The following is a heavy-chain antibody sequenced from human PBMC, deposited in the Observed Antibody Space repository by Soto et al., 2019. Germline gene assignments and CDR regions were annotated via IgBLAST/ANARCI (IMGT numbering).Heavy chain of an antibody. V-gene: IGHV1-18*01. CDR3: ARDVGYCSSSTCLIDH. J-gene: IGHJ4*02. CDR2: ISTFNGET. Sequence: ASVKVSCKASGYTFNTYGISWVRQAPGQGREWMGWISTFNGETRYAQKFQARVTVTTDTSTTTGYMELRSLRSDDTAVYYCARDVGYCSSSTCLIDHWGQGTLVTVSS. D-gene: IGHD2-2*01. CDR1: GYTFNTYG.